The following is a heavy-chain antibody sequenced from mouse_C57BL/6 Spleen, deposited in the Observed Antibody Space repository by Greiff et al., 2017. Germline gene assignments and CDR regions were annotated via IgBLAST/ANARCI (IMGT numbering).Heavy chain of an antibody. CDR3: RRNYGSCYWYFDV. Sequence: QVQLQQSGAELVRPGASVTLSCTASGYTFTDYEMNWVKQTPVHGLEWIGAIYTETGGTAYYQKIKGMAILNANKYSSTAYMELRILTSEDSAVYYCRRNYGSCYWYFDVWGTGTTVTVSS. V-gene: IGHV1-15*01. CDR1: GYTFTDYE. D-gene: IGHD1-1*01. J-gene: IGHJ1*03. CDR2: IYTETGGT.